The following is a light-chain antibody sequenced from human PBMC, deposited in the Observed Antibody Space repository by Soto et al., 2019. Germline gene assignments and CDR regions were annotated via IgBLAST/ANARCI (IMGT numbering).Light chain of an antibody. CDR3: MQALQTLYT. CDR2: LGS. J-gene: IGKJ2*01. Sequence: DIVLTQSPLSLPVTPGEPASISCTSSQSLLHSNGYLCLDWYVQKPGQPPQLLIFLGSNQAPRVTYRLSGSGSGTHFTLEISRVEAKDVGVYYCMQALQTLYTFGQGTKLDIK. V-gene: IGKV2-28*01. CDR1: QSLLHSNGYLC.